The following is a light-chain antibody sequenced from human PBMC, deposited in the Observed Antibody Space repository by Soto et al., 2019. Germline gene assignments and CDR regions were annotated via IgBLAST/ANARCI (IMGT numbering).Light chain of an antibody. CDR2: DVS. J-gene: IGLJ2*01. CDR1: SSDVGGYNY. CDR3: SSYTSSSTYVV. V-gene: IGLV2-14*01. Sequence: QSALTQPASGSGSPGQSITICCTGTSSDVGGYNYVSWYQQHPGKAPKLMIYDVSNRPSGVSNRFSGSKSGNTASLTISGLQAEDEADYYCSSYTSSSTYVVFGGGTKLTVL.